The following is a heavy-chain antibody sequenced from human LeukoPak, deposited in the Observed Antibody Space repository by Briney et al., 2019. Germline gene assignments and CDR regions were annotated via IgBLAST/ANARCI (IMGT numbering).Heavy chain of an antibody. D-gene: IGHD3-3*01. J-gene: IGHJ5*02. CDR1: GYNFTDYY. Sequence: ASVKASCKTSGYNFTDYYIHWVRQAPGQGLEWMGWINTKSGRTSSARKFQGRVTMTRDPSITTVYMDMAGLTSDDTAIYFCARADFIDAGPYLIGPWGQGTLVTVSS. V-gene: IGHV1-2*02. CDR3: ARADFIDAGPYLIGP. CDR2: INTKSGRT.